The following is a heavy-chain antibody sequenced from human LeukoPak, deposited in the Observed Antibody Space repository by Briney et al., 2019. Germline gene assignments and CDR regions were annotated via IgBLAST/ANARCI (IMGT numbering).Heavy chain of an antibody. D-gene: IGHD1-14*01. V-gene: IGHV4-30-4*01. Sequence: SSQTLSLTCTVSGGSISSGDYYWGWIRQPPGQGLEWIGYIYYSGSTYYNPSLKSRVTISVDTSKNQFSLKLSSVTAADTAVYYCARGGHNTGYDYWGQGTLVTVSS. CDR2: IYYSGST. CDR3: ARGGHNTGYDY. J-gene: IGHJ4*02. CDR1: GGSISSGDYY.